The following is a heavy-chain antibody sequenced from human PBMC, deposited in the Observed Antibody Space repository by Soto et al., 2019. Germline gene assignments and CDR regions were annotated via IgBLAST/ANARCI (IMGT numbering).Heavy chain of an antibody. CDR3: ARDYLGSSMDV. CDR2: IKQDGSEK. J-gene: IGHJ6*02. Sequence: QTGGSLRLSCAASGFTFSSYWMSWVRQAPGKGLEWVANIKQDGSEKYYVDSVKGRFTISRENAKNSLYLQMNSLRADDTAVYYCARDYLGSSMDVWGQVTTVTVSS. V-gene: IGHV3-7*03. CDR1: GFTFSSYW. D-gene: IGHD3-16*01.